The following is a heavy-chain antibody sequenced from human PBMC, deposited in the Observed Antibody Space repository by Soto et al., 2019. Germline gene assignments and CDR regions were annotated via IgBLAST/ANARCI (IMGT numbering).Heavy chain of an antibody. Sequence: SETLSLTCTVSGGSISNYYWSWIRQPAGKGLEWIGRIYTSGSTNYNPSLKSRVTMSVDTSKNQFSLKLSSVTAADTAVYYCARHPIAARSYYGMDVWGQGTTVTVSS. CDR1: GGSISNYY. CDR3: ARHPIAARSYYGMDV. J-gene: IGHJ6*02. CDR2: IYTSGST. V-gene: IGHV4-4*07. D-gene: IGHD6-6*01.